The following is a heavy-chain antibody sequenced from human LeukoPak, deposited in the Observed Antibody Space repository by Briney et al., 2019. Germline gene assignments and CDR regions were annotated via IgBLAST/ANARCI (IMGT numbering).Heavy chain of an antibody. CDR1: GFTFSSYW. CDR3: ARGRSGSYYGRLKITVPPFDY. J-gene: IGHJ4*02. D-gene: IGHD1-26*01. CDR2: IKQDGSEK. V-gene: IGHV3-7*01. Sequence: PGGSLRLSCAASGFTFSSYWMSWVRQAPGKGLEWVANIKQDGSEKYYVDSVKGRFTISRDNAKNSLYLQMNSLRAEDTAVYYCARGRSGSYYGRLKITVPPFDYWGQGTLVTVSS.